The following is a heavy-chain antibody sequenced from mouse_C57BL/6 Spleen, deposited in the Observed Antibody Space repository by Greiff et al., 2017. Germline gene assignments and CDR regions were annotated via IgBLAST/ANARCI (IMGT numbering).Heavy chain of an antibody. V-gene: IGHV5-4*01. CDR3: ARDEDYYAMDY. CDR2: ISDGGSYT. CDR1: GFTFSSYA. J-gene: IGHJ4*01. Sequence: EVMLVESGGGLVKPGGSLKLSCAASGFTFSSYAMSWVRQTPEKRLEWVATISDGGSYTYYTDNVKVRFTISRDNAKNNLYLQMSHLKSEDTAMYYCARDEDYYAMDYWGQGTSVTVSS.